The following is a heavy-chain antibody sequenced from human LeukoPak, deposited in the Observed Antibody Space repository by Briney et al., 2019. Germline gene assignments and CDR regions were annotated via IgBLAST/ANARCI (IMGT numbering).Heavy chain of an antibody. CDR3: ARGRSLYIV. V-gene: IGHV4-34*01. CDR1: GGSFSGYY. Sequence: SETLSLTCAVYGGSFSGYYWSWVRQPPGKGLEWIGEINHSGSTNYDPSLKSRVTISVDTSKNQFSLKLSSVTAADTAVYYCARGRSLYIVWGQGTTVTVSS. CDR2: INHSGST. J-gene: IGHJ6*02. D-gene: IGHD2-15*01.